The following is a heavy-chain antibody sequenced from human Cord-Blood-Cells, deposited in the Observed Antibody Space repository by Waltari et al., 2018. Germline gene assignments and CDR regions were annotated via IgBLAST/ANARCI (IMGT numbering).Heavy chain of an antibody. J-gene: IGHJ4*02. D-gene: IGHD1-26*01. CDR1: GRPLSSRSYY. V-gene: IGHV4-39*07. Sequence: LPLQESGPGLVQPSETLSLTCPVPGRPLSSRSYYLGWIRQPPGKVLEWIGSIYYSGSTYYNPSLKSRVTISVDTSKNQFSLKLSSVTAADTAVYYCARQEWEPYFDYWGQGTLVTVSS. CDR3: ARQEWEPYFDY. CDR2: IYYSGST.